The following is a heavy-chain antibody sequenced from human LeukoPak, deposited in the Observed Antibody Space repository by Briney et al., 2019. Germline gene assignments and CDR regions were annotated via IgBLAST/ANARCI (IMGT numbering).Heavy chain of an antibody. J-gene: IGHJ4*02. D-gene: IGHD2-2*01. V-gene: IGHV4-4*07. CDR3: ARGRQYAVDY. Sequence: PSETLSLTCTVPGGSISGTYYWSWIRQPAGKGLEWVGRIYTSGSTNYDPSLKSRVTISVDKSNNQFSLMLSSVTAADTAVYYCARGRQYAVDYWGQGILVTVSP. CDR1: GGSISGTYY. CDR2: IYTSGST.